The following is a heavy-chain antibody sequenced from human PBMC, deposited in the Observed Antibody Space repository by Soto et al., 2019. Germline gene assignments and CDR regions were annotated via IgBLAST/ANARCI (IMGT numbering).Heavy chain of an antibody. Sequence: SATRSLTCPVSGGSINSYYWYWIRPPAGKGLEWIGRIYISGSTNYNPSLKSRVTMSIDTSKNQFSLKVSSVTAADTAVYYCAKSSSRSSLGQYGLDVWGQGTTVTVSS. V-gene: IGHV4-4*07. J-gene: IGHJ6*02. D-gene: IGHD6-13*01. CDR2: IYISGST. CDR3: AKSSSRSSLGQYGLDV. CDR1: GGSINSYY.